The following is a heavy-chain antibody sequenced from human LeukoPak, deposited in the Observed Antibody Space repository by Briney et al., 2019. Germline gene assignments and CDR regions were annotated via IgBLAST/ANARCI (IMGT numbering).Heavy chain of an antibody. J-gene: IGHJ4*02. V-gene: IGHV4-39*07. CDR2: IYYSGST. CDR1: GGSISSSSYY. D-gene: IGHD3-22*01. Sequence: SETLSLTCTVSGGSISSSSYYWGWSRQPPGKGRGWMGSIYYSGSTYYNPSLKSRVTISVDTSKNQFSLKLSSVTAADTAVYYCAREGRIVVVTPLYWGQGTLVTVSS. CDR3: AREGRIVVVTPLY.